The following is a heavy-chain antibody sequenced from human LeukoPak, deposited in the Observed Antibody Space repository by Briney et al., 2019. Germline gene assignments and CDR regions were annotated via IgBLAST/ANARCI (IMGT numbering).Heavy chain of an antibody. CDR3: ARVGYSYGYSFFDY. CDR2: INSNSGGT. CDR1: GYTFTGYY. V-gene: IGHV1-2*02. Sequence: ASVKVSCKASGYTFTGYYMHWVRQAPGQGLEWMGWINSNSGGTNYAQKFQGRVTMTRDTSISTAYMELSRLRSDDTAVYYCARVGYSYGYSFFDYWGQGTLVTVSS. D-gene: IGHD5-18*01. J-gene: IGHJ4*02.